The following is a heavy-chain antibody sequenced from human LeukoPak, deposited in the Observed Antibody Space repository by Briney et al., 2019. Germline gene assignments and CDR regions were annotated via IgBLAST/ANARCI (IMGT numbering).Heavy chain of an antibody. CDR1: GFTFSSYT. D-gene: IGHD3-16*02. V-gene: IGHV3-21*01. CDR2: ISSSSSYL. CDR3: ARDPGDYVWGSYRQRGFDY. J-gene: IGHJ4*02. Sequence: GGSLRLSCAASGFTFSSYTMNWVRQAPGKGLEWVSSISSSSSYLYYADSVKGRFTISRDNAKNSLYLKMNSLRAEDTAVFYCARDPGDYVWGSYRQRGFDYWGQGTLVTVSS.